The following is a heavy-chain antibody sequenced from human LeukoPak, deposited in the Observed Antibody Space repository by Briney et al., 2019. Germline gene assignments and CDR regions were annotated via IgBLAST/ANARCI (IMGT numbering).Heavy chain of an antibody. CDR1: GGSISSYY. Sequence: SGTLSLTCTVSGGSISSYYWSWIRQPPGKGLEWIGYIYYSGSTNYNPSLRSRVTISVDTSKNQFSLKLSSVTAADTAVYYCARDTGYYGSGSSDWFDPWGQGTLVTVSS. J-gene: IGHJ5*02. V-gene: IGHV4-59*01. CDR3: ARDTGYYGSGSSDWFDP. D-gene: IGHD3-10*01. CDR2: IYYSGST.